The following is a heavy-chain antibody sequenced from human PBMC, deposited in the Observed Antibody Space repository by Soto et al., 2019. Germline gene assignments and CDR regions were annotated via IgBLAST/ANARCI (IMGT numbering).Heavy chain of an antibody. Sequence: ASVNVSCKVSGYTLTELSMHWVRQAPGKGLEWMGGFDPEDGETIYAQKFQGRVTMTEDTSTDTAYMELSSLRSEDTAVYYCATEWGQLPPRWYFDYWGQGTLVTVSS. V-gene: IGHV1-24*01. CDR2: FDPEDGET. CDR1: GYTLTELS. D-gene: IGHD6-6*01. J-gene: IGHJ4*02. CDR3: ATEWGQLPPRWYFDY.